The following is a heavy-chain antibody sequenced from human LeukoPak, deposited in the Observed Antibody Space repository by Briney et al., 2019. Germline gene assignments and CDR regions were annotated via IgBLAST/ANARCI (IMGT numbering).Heavy chain of an antibody. Sequence: SETLSLTCAVYGGSFSGYYWSWIRQPPGKGLEWIGEINHSGSTNYNPSLKSRVTISVDTSKNQFSPKLSSVTAADTAVYYCAREPQDIVVVPAADDAFDIWGQGTMVTVSS. V-gene: IGHV4-34*01. CDR2: INHSGST. D-gene: IGHD2-2*01. CDR1: GGSFSGYY. J-gene: IGHJ3*02. CDR3: AREPQDIVVVPAADDAFDI.